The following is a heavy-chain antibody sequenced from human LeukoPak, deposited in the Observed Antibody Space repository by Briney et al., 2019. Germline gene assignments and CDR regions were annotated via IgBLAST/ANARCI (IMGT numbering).Heavy chain of an antibody. CDR3: ARNPPKAVAGFDY. D-gene: IGHD6-19*01. V-gene: IGHV3-48*01. J-gene: IGHJ4*02. CDR2: ISSSSSTI. Sequence: GGSLRLSCAASGFTFSSYSMSWVRQAPGKGLEWASHISSSSSTIYYADSVKGRFTISRDNAKNSLYLQMNSLRAEDTAVYYCARNPPKAVAGFDYWGQGTLVTVSS. CDR1: GFTFSSYS.